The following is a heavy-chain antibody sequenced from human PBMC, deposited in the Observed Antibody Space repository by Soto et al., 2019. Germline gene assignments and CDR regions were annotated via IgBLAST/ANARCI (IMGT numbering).Heavy chain of an antibody. CDR1: GGSFSGYY. D-gene: IGHD5-12*01. J-gene: IGHJ4*02. CDR3: ARGGYSGYDSRAFDY. Sequence: SETLSLTCAVYGGSFSGYYWSWIRQPPGKGLEWIGEINHSGSTNYNPSLKSRVTISVDTSKNQFSLKLSSVTAADTAVYYCARGGYSGYDSRAFDYWGQGTLVTVSS. V-gene: IGHV4-34*01. CDR2: INHSGST.